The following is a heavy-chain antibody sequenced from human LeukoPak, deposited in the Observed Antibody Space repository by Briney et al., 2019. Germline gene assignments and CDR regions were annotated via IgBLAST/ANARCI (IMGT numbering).Heavy chain of an antibody. V-gene: IGHV1-2*02. J-gene: IGHJ4*02. CDR1: GYTFTCYY. CDR2: INPNSGGT. CDR3: ASGLWVTAIEEGPIGNNDF. D-gene: IGHD2-21*02. Sequence: GASVKVSCKASGYTFTCYYMYWVRQAPGQGLEWMGWINPNSGGTNYAQKFQGRVTMTRDTSISTAYMELSRLRSDDTAVYYCASGLWVTAIEEGPIGNNDFWGQGTLVTVSS.